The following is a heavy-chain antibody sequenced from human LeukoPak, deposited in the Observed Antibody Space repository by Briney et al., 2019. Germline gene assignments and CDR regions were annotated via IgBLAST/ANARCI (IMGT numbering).Heavy chain of an antibody. CDR1: GFTFGSYA. V-gene: IGHV3-23*01. CDR3: AKQDSRSSGWND. CDR2: ISDSGTST. J-gene: IGHJ4*02. Sequence: GGSLRLSCAASGFTFGSYAMSWVRQAPGKGREWVSGISDSGTSTYYAVSVKGRFTISRDNSKNTLYLQMNSLRAEDTAIYYCAKQDSRSSGWNDWGQGTLVTVSS. D-gene: IGHD6-19*01.